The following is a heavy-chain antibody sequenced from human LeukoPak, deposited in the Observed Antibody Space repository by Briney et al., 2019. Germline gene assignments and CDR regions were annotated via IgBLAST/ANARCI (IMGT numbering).Heavy chain of an antibody. D-gene: IGHD6-6*01. Sequence: GGSLRLSCAASGFTFSSYAMSWVRQAPGKGLEWVSAISGSGGSIYFADSVKGRFTMSRDNSKNTLYLQMNSLRAEDTAVYYCAKESGVWYASSSSPWGQGTLVTVSS. CDR3: AKESGVWYASSSSP. J-gene: IGHJ5*02. CDR2: ISGSGGSI. CDR1: GFTFSSYA. V-gene: IGHV3-23*01.